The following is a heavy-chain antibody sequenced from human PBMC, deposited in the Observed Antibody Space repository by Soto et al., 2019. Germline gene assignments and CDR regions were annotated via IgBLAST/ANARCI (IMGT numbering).Heavy chain of an antibody. D-gene: IGHD2-21*01. CDR2: IRSKPTGFTT. CDR3: SMTIRNSCFDY. Sequence: GGSLILSCAGTGFTFSDHYMDWVRQAPGKGLEWVARIRSKPTGFTTEYAASVRGRFTISRDDSRDSLYLQMNSLKIEDTAVYYCSMTIRNSCFDYWGQGALVTVSS. J-gene: IGHJ4*02. CDR1: GFTFSDHY. V-gene: IGHV3-72*01.